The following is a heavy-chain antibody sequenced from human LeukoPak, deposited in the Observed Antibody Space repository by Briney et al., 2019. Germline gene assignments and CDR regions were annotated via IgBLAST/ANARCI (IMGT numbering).Heavy chain of an antibody. Sequence: GGSLRLSCAASGFTVSSNYMSWVRQAPGKGLEWVSVIYSGGSTYYADSVKGRFTISRDNSKNTLYLQMNSLRAEDTPVYYCAREANYGSGMSWGQGTLVTVSS. V-gene: IGHV3-66*02. J-gene: IGHJ4*02. CDR1: GFTVSSNY. CDR2: IYSGGST. CDR3: AREANYGSGMS. D-gene: IGHD3-10*01.